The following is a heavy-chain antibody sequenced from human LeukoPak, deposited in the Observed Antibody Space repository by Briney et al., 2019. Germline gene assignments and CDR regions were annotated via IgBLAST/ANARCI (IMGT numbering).Heavy chain of an antibody. Sequence: AGSLRFSCAASGFTFSDAWINWVRQAPGKGLEWVGRIRSKTDSGNTDFAVPVKSRFTISRDDSENTAYLQMNSLKTEDTAVYYCATRNEVQLGIPGAFDIWGQGTMVTVSS. J-gene: IGHJ3*02. D-gene: IGHD1-1*01. CDR3: ATRNEVQLGIPGAFDI. CDR1: GFTFSDAW. V-gene: IGHV3-15*01. CDR2: IRSKTDSGNT.